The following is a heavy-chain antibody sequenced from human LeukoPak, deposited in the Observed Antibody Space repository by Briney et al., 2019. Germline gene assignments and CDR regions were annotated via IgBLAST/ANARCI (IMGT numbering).Heavy chain of an antibody. CDR3: ARGRDNDILTPFDY. D-gene: IGHD3-9*01. V-gene: IGHV3-21*01. CDR1: GFTFSSYS. Sequence: GGSLRLSCAASGFTFSSYSMNWVRQAQGKGLEWVSSISSSSSYIYYADSVKVRFTISRDNAKNSLYLQMISLRAEVTALYYCARGRDNDILTPFDYWGQGTLVTVSS. CDR2: ISSSSSYI. J-gene: IGHJ4*02.